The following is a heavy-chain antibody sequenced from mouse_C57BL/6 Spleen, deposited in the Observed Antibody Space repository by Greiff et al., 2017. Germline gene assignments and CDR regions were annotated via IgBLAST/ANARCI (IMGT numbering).Heavy chain of an antibody. Sequence: VKLMESGPGLVQPSQSLSITCTVSGFSFTSYGVHWVRQSPGKGLEWLGVIWRGGSTDYNAAFMSRLSITKDNSKSQVFFKMNSLQADDTAIYYCAKFYSNYDYAMDYWGQGTSVTVSS. CDR1: GFSFTSYG. D-gene: IGHD2-5*01. CDR2: IWRGGST. CDR3: AKFYSNYDYAMDY. J-gene: IGHJ4*01. V-gene: IGHV2-5*01.